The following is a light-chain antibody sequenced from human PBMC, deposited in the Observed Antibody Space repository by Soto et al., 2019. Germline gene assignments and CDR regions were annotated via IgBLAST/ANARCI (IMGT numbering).Light chain of an antibody. CDR2: GNI. V-gene: IGLV1-40*01. CDR1: SSNIGAGYD. Sequence: QSVLTQPPPVSGAPGQRVTISCTGSSSNIGAGYDVHWYQQLPGTAPKLLIYGNINRPSGVPDRFSGSKSGTSASLAITGLQAEDEADYYCQSYDTSLSGFYVFGTGTKVTVL. CDR3: QSYDTSLSGFYV. J-gene: IGLJ1*01.